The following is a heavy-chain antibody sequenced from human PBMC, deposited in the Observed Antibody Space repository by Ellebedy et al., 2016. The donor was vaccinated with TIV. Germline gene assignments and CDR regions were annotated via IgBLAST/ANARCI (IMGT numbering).Heavy chain of an antibody. V-gene: IGHV4-31*03. CDR2: IYYSGST. Sequence: SETLSLXCTVSGGSISSGGYYWSWIRQHPGKGLEWIGYIYYSGSTYYNPSLKSRVTISVDTSKNQFSLKLSSVTAADTAVYYCARDLSVVVPAATNEGDAFDIWGQGTMVTVSS. D-gene: IGHD2-2*01. CDR3: ARDLSVVVPAATNEGDAFDI. J-gene: IGHJ3*02. CDR1: GGSISSGGYY.